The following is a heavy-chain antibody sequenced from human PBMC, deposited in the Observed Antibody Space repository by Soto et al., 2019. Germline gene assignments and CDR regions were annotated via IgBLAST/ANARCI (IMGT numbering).Heavy chain of an antibody. V-gene: IGHV4-31*03. Sequence: QVQLQESGPGLVKPSQTLSLTCTVSGGSISSGGYYWSWIRQHPGKGLEWIGYIYYSGSTYYNPSLKSRVTMSVDTSKNQFALKLSSVTAADTAVYYCAREQNGDPTYNWFDPWGQGTLVTVSS. J-gene: IGHJ5*02. CDR2: IYYSGST. CDR3: AREQNGDPTYNWFDP. CDR1: GGSISSGGYY. D-gene: IGHD4-17*01.